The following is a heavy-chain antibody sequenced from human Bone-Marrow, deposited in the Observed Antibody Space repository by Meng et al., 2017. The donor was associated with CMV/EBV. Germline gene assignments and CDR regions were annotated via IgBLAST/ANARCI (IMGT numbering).Heavy chain of an antibody. Sequence: GESLKISCAASGFTFSTYAMIWVRQAPGKGLEWVSVIYSGGGSTDYADSVKGRFSISRDNSKNTLYLQMNDLRVEDTAVYYCAKDGCGSDCYFDCWGHGTLVTVSS. CDR2: IYSGGGST. V-gene: IGHV3-23*03. D-gene: IGHD2-21*01. J-gene: IGHJ4*01. CDR1: GFTFSTYA. CDR3: AKDGCGSDCYFDC.